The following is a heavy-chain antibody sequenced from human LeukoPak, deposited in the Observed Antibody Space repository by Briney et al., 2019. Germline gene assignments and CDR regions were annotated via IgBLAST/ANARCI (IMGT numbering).Heavy chain of an antibody. J-gene: IGHJ3*01. CDR3: ATPPYCNKTAGSRRPFDV. D-gene: IGHD2/OR15-2a*01. Sequence: ASVKVSFKVTGSSLIELSIHWARQAPGNGLEWMGGYDPEDGEKVYAPKFQGRITVTEDTSTGTASMGLTSLTSKDTAVYFYATPPYCNKTAGSRRPFDVWGQGTLVTVSS. CDR2: YDPEDGEK. CDR1: GSSLIELS. V-gene: IGHV1-24*01.